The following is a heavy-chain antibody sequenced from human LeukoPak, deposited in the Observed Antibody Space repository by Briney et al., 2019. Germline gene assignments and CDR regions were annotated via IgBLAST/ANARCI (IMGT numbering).Heavy chain of an antibody. V-gene: IGHV4-34*01. Sequence: SETLSLTCAAYGGSFSGYYWSWIRQPPGKGLEWIGEINHSGSTNYNPSLKSRVTISVDTSKNQFSLKLSSVTAADTAVYYCARFPYGSGSPWGQGTLVTVSS. CDR1: GGSFSGYY. CDR3: ARFPYGSGSP. J-gene: IGHJ5*02. D-gene: IGHD3-10*01. CDR2: INHSGST.